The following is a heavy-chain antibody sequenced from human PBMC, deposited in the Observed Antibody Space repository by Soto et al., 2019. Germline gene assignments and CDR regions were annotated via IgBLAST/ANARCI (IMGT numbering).Heavy chain of an antibody. Sequence: SETLSLTCTVSGGSISSYYWSWIRQPPGKGLEWIGYIYYSGSTNYNPSLKSRLTISVDTSKNQFSLKLSSVTAADTAVYYCARADHYYYDSSGYWDYWGQGTLVTVSS. V-gene: IGHV4-59*08. CDR2: IYYSGST. D-gene: IGHD3-22*01. J-gene: IGHJ4*02. CDR3: ARADHYYYDSSGYWDY. CDR1: GGSISSYY.